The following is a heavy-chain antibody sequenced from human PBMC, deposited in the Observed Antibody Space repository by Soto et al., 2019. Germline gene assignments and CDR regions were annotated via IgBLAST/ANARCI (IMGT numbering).Heavy chain of an antibody. V-gene: IGHV3-9*01. CDR3: AKVLYSSSWYYFDY. D-gene: IGHD6-13*01. J-gene: IGHJ4*02. CDR1: GFTFDDYA. Sequence: GGSLRLSCAASGFTFDDYAMHWVRQAPGKGLEWVSGISWNSGSIGYADSVKGRFTISRDNAKNSLCLQMNSLRAEDTALYYCAKVLYSSSWYYFDYWGQGTLVTVSS. CDR2: ISWNSGSI.